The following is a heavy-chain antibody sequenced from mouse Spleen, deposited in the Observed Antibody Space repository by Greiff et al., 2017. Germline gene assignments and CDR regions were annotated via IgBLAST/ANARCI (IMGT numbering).Heavy chain of an antibody. CDR1: GYTFTEYT. V-gene: IGHV1-62-2*01. J-gene: IGHJ3*01. CDR2: FYPGSGSI. Sequence: VQLQESGAELVKPGASVKLSCKASGYTFTEYTIHWVKQRPGQGLEWIGWFYPGSGSIKYNEKFKDKATLTADKSSSTVYMELSRLTSEDSAVYFCARHEGAYYRYDVWFAYWGQGTLVTVSA. D-gene: IGHD2-14*01. CDR3: ARHEGAYYRYDVWFAY.